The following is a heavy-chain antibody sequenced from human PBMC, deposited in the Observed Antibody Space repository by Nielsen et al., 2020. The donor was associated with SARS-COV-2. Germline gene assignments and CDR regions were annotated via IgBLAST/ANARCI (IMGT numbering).Heavy chain of an antibody. CDR1: RYTFTDYY. Sequence: ASVKVSCKASRYTFTDYYLHWVRQAPGQGLEWMGRINPKRGETNYAQKFQGRVTMTRDTSISTAYMELSRVRSYDTAVYYCARGDYYNSGGDYGMDVWGRGATVTVSS. D-gene: IGHD3-10*01. V-gene: IGHV1-2*06. CDR2: INPKRGET. J-gene: IGHJ6*02. CDR3: ARGDYYNSGGDYGMDV.